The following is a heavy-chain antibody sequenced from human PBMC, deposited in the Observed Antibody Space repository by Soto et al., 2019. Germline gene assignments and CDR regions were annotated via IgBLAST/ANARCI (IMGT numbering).Heavy chain of an antibody. Sequence: PSGSLALTCAVSQYSSSNGYYSDWIRQPPGKGLEWIGNAYHSGRTYYNPSLESRVTISVDTSKNHFSLNLSSMTAADTAVYYCARTFDSSGSITLVHESWGRGTLVTVSS. CDR1: QYSSSNGYY. D-gene: IGHD3-22*01. J-gene: IGHJ5*02. CDR2: AYHSGRT. V-gene: IGHV4-38-2*01. CDR3: ARTFDSSGSITLVHES.